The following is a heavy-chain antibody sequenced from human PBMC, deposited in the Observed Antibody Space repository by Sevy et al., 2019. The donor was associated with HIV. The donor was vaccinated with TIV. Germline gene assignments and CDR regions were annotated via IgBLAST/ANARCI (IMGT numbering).Heavy chain of an antibody. Sequence: GVSLRLSCAASTFTFSSYWMTWVRQAPGKGLEWVANIKQDGSEKYYVDSVKCRFTISRDNAKNSLYLQMNSLRGEDTAVYYCARDPHSGYVDYWGQGTLVTVSS. D-gene: IGHD1-26*01. CDR2: IKQDGSEK. CDR3: ARDPHSGYVDY. CDR1: TFTFSSYW. J-gene: IGHJ4*02. V-gene: IGHV3-7*01.